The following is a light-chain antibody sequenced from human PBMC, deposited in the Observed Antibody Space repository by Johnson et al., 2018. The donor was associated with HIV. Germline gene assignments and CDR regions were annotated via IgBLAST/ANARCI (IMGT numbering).Light chain of an antibody. CDR2: DNN. V-gene: IGLV1-51*01. J-gene: IGLJ1*01. CDR1: SSNIGNNY. CDR3: GTWDSRLLVGF. Sequence: QSVLTQPPSVSAAPGQKVTISCSGSSSNIGNNYVSWYQQLPGTAPKLLIYDNNKRPSGIPDRFSGSRSGTSATLTITGLQPGDEAAYNCGTWDSRLLVGFFGTGSKVTVL.